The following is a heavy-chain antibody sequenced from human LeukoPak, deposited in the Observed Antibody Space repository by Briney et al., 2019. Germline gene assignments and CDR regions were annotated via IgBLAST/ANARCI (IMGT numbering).Heavy chain of an antibody. Sequence: GGSLRLSCAASGFTFSSYATHWIRQAPGKGLEWVAVISYDGSNKYYADSVKGRFTISRDNSKNTLYLQMNSLRAEDTAVYYCARDVNYDSSGYYHWGQGTLVTVSS. CDR3: ARDVNYDSSGYYH. D-gene: IGHD3-22*01. V-gene: IGHV3-30-3*01. CDR1: GFTFSSYA. J-gene: IGHJ4*02. CDR2: ISYDGSNK.